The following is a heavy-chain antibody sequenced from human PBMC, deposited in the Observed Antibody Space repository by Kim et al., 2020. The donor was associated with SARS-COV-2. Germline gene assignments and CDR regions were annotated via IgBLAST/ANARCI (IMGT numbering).Heavy chain of an antibody. V-gene: IGHV1-18*04. CDR1: GYTFTSYG. Sequence: ASVKVSCKASGYTFTSYGISWVRQAPGQGLEWIGWISAYNGNTNYAQKLQGRVTMTTDTSTSTAYMELRSLRSDDTAVYYCARGLDIVVVPAAAYFDYWGQGTLVTVSS. D-gene: IGHD2-2*03. CDR2: ISAYNGNT. CDR3: ARGLDIVVVPAAAYFDY. J-gene: IGHJ4*02.